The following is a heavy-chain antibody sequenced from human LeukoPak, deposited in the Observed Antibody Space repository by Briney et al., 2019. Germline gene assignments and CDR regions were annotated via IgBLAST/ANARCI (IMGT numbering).Heavy chain of an antibody. V-gene: IGHV3-21*01. J-gene: IGHJ4*02. Sequence: GGSLRLSCTASGFTFSSYSMNWVRQAPGKGLEWVSSISSGSSYIYYADSVKGRFTISRDNVNNSLYLQMNSLRAEDTAVYYCARRNSGYYTDYWGQGTLVTVSS. CDR3: ARRNSGYYTDY. CDR1: GFTFSSYS. D-gene: IGHD3-3*01. CDR2: ISSGSSYI.